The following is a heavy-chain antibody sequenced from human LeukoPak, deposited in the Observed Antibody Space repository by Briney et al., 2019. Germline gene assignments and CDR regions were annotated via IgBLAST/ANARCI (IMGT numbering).Heavy chain of an antibody. J-gene: IGHJ4*02. Sequence: SVKVSCKASGGTFSSYAISWVRQAPGQGLEWMGGIIPIFGTANYAQKFQGRVTITTDESTSTAYMELSSLRSEDTAVYYCASGQANGVCYFDYWGQGTLVTVSS. CDR3: ASGQANGVCYFDY. D-gene: IGHD2-8*01. CDR2: IIPIFGTA. CDR1: GGTFSSYA. V-gene: IGHV1-69*05.